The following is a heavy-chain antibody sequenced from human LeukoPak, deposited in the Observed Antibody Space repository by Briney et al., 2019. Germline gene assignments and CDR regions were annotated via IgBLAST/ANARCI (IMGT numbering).Heavy chain of an antibody. V-gene: IGHV3-30*04. CDR1: GFIFSNYT. J-gene: IGHJ6*03. CDR2: ISYDGSNK. CDR3: TRAVVRGVIYYYYYYYMDV. D-gene: IGHD3-10*01. Sequence: PGRSLRLSCAASGFIFSNYTMHWVRQAPGKGLEWVALISYDGSNKYYADSVKGRFTISRDNSKNTLYLQMNSLRAEDTAVYYCTRAVVRGVIYYYYYYYMDVWGKGTTVTISS.